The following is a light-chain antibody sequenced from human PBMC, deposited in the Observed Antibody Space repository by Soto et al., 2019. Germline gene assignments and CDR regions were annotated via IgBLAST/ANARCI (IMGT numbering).Light chain of an antibody. V-gene: IGLV1-47*01. CDR2: RNN. J-gene: IGLJ2*01. CDR3: ATWDDSLSGPV. CDR1: NSNVGSNS. Sequence: QLVLTQPPSASGTPGQRVTISCSGSNSNVGSNSVFWYQQLPGTAPKLLIYRNNQRPSGVPDRFSGSKSGTSASLAIGGLRSEDEADYYCATWDDSLSGPVFGGGTKLTVL.